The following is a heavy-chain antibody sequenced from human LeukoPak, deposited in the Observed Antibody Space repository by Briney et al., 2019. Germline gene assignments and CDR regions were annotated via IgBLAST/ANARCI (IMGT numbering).Heavy chain of an antibody. Sequence: PGGSLRLSCAASGFTFSDYYMSWLRQAPGKGLEWVSYISSSRSYTNYADSVKGRFTISRDNAKNSLYLQMNSLRAEHTAVYYCARDHRSVYYDILTAKDAFDIWGQGTMVTVSS. CDR1: GFTFSDYY. D-gene: IGHD3-9*01. V-gene: IGHV3-11*06. J-gene: IGHJ3*02. CDR3: ARDHRSVYYDILTAKDAFDI. CDR2: ISSSRSYT.